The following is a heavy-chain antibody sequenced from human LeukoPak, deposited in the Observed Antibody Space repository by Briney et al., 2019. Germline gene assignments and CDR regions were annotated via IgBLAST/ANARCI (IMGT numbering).Heavy chain of an antibody. CDR1: GFTFSSYA. J-gene: IGHJ4*02. CDR3: AKVGSSSCYNFIDY. V-gene: IGHV3-23*01. Sequence: GGSLRLSCAASGFTFSSYAMSWVRQAPGKGLEWGSDISGSGDNTYYAKSVKGRFTISRDNSKNTLYLQMNSLRDEDTAIYYCAKVGSSSCYNFIDYWGQGTLVTVSS. CDR2: ISGSGDNT. D-gene: IGHD2-2*02.